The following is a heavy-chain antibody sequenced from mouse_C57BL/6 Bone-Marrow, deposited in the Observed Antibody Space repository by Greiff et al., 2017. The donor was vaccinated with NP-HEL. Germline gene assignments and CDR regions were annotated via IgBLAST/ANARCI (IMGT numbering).Heavy chain of an antibody. CDR2: IHPNSGST. D-gene: IGHD1-1*01. CDR1: GYTFTSYW. V-gene: IGHV1-64*01. CDR3: ARLCYYGSSFIY. Sequence: QVQLQQPGAELVKPGASVKLSCKASGYTFTSYWMHWVKQRPGQGLEWIGMIHPNSGSTNYNEKFKSKATLTVDKSSSTAYMQLSSLTSEDSAVYYCARLCYYGSSFIYWGQGTTLTVSS. J-gene: IGHJ2*01.